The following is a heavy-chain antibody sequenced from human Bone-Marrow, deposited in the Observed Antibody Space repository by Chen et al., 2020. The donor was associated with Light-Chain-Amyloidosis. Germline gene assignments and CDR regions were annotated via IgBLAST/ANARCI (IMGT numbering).Heavy chain of an antibody. CDR3: SREFTGYDDY. Sequence: DVQLLESGGGLVQPGGSLRLSCAASGSTFRTSWMHWVRQAPGKGLVWVSRMNPDGTRVDYADSVRGRFTISRDDAKSTVYLQMNSLRAEDTAVYYCSREFTGYDDYWGQGTLVTVSS. CDR1: GSTFRTSW. CDR2: MNPDGTRV. D-gene: IGHD5-12*01. V-gene: IGHV3-74*01. J-gene: IGHJ4*02.